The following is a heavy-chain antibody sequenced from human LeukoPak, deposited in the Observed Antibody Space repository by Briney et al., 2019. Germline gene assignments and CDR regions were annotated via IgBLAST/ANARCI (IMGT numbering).Heavy chain of an antibody. V-gene: IGHV4-38-2*02. CDR1: GYSISSGYY. J-gene: IGHJ4*02. Sequence: SETLSLTCAVSGYSISSGYYWGWIRQPPGKGLEWIGSIYHSGSTYYNPSLKSRVTISVDTSKNQFSLKLCSVTAADTAVYYCARDLSGYGDYSSPDYWGQGTLVTVSS. D-gene: IGHD4-17*01. CDR2: IYHSGST. CDR3: ARDLSGYGDYSSPDY.